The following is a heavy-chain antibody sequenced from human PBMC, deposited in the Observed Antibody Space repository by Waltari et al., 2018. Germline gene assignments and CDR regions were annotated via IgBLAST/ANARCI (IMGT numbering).Heavy chain of an antibody. CDR3: ARGGAKEALGDFL. CDR1: GFTFSSYG. J-gene: IGHJ4*02. CDR2: IWYDGSNK. Sequence: QVQLVESGGGVVQPGRSLRLSCAASGFTFSSYGMHWFRQAPGKGLEWVALIWYDGSNKYYADSVKGRFTISRDKSKNTLYLQMNSLRAEDTAVYYCARGGAKEALGDFLWGQGTLVTVSS. D-gene: IGHD3-10*01. V-gene: IGHV3-33*01.